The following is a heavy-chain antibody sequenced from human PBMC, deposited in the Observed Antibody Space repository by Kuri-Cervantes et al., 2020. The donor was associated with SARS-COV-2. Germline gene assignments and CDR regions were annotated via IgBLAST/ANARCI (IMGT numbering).Heavy chain of an antibody. D-gene: IGHD4-17*01. J-gene: IGHJ6*03. CDR1: GGSISSHY. CDR2: IYYSGST. Sequence: SESLSLTCTVSGGSISSHYWSWIRQPPGKGLEWIGYIYYSGSTNYNPSLKGRVTISVDTSKNQFSLKLSSVTAADTAVYYCARGSPYGDYGDGSYYYYMDVWGKGTTVTVSS. CDR3: ARGSPYGDYGDGSYYYYMDV. V-gene: IGHV4-59*11.